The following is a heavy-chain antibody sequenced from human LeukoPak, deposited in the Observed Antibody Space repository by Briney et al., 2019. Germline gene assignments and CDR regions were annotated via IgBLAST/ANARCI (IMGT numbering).Heavy chain of an antibody. Sequence: GGSLRLSCAASGFTFSSYSMNWVRQAPGKGLEWVSYISSSSSTIYYADSVKGRFTISRDNAKNSLYLQMNSLRAEDTAVYYCAKDRLAIVVVNPFDYWGQGTLVTVSS. V-gene: IGHV3-48*01. CDR1: GFTFSSYS. D-gene: IGHD3-22*01. CDR3: AKDRLAIVVVNPFDY. CDR2: ISSSSSTI. J-gene: IGHJ4*02.